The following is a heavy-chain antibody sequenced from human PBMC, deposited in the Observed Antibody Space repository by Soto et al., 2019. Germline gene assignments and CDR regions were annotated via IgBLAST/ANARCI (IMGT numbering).Heavy chain of an antibody. CDR2: ISGNGGST. CDR3: AKENLGAPYFDS. V-gene: IGHV3-23*01. D-gene: IGHD1-26*01. J-gene: IGHJ4*02. CDR1: RFTFSNVA. Sequence: EVQLLESGGGLVQPGGSLRLSCAASRFTFSNVAMSWVRQAPGKGLEWVSAISGNGGSTYYADYVKGRFTISRDNSKNTLFLQMNSLRADDTAIYYCAKENLGAPYFDSWGQGTLVSVSS.